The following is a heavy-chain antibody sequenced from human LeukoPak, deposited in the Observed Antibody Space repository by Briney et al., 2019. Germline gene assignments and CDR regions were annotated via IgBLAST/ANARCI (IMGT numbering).Heavy chain of an antibody. Sequence: SETLSLTCTVSGGSINSGRYYWGWIRQPPGKGLQWIGNIYYSGSTYYNPSLKSRVTISVDTSKNQFSLKLSSVTAADTAVYYCAREGGRGYSYGYPRYSWYFDLWGRGTLVTVSS. CDR1: GGSINSGRYY. J-gene: IGHJ2*01. CDR2: IYYSGST. V-gene: IGHV4-39*07. D-gene: IGHD5-18*01. CDR3: AREGGRGYSYGYPRYSWYFDL.